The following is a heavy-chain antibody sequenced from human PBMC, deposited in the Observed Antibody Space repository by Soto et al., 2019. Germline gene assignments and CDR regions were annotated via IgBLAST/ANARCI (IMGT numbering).Heavy chain of an antibody. J-gene: IGHJ4*02. V-gene: IGHV3-30-3*01. D-gene: IGHD6-13*01. CDR1: GFTFNKFA. Sequence: QVQLVEFGGGVVQPGRSLRLSCAASGFTFNKFAIHWVRQAPGKGLEWVARISYDGSTKFYGDPVKGRFTISRDNFRNTMYLQMNSLRPEDTAVSYCARRCIEAGRNGPRKDYFDYWGQGTLVTVSS. CDR3: ARRCIEAGRNGPRKDYFDY. CDR2: ISYDGSTK.